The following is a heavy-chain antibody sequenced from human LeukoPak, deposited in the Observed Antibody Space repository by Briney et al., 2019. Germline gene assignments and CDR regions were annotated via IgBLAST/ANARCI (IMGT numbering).Heavy chain of an antibody. J-gene: IGHJ4*02. Sequence: ASVKVSCKASGYTFTGDYMHWVRQAPGQGLEWMGWINPNTGGTNYAQKFQGRVTMTRDTSISTAYMEVSRLRSDDTAVYYCARTLSYDSSGPPFDYWGQGTLVTVSS. CDR3: ARTLSYDSSGPPFDY. CDR2: INPNTGGT. CDR1: GYTFTGDY. D-gene: IGHD3-22*01. V-gene: IGHV1-2*02.